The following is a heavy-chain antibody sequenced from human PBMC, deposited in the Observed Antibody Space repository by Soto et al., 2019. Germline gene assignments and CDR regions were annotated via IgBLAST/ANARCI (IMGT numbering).Heavy chain of an antibody. CDR2: ISYDGSNK. V-gene: IGHV3-30-3*01. Sequence: QVQLVESGGGVVQPGRSLRLSCAASGFTFSSYAMHWVRQAPGKGLEWVAVISYDGSNKYYADSVKGRFTISRDNSKNTLYLQMNSLRAEDTAVYYCARDRYCSGGSCYYYYYGMDVWGQGTTVTVSS. CDR3: ARDRYCSGGSCYYYYYGMDV. D-gene: IGHD2-15*01. CDR1: GFTFSSYA. J-gene: IGHJ6*02.